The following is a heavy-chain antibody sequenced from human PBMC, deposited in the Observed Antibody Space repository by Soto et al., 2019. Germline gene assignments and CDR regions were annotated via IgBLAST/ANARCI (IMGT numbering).Heavy chain of an antibody. CDR2: ISYDGSNK. Sequence: SLRLSCAASGFTFSSYAMHWVRQAPGKGLEWVAVISYDGSNKYYADSVKGRFTISRDNSKNTLYLQMNSLRAEDTAVYYRARDRRNLVFYYYGTDVWGQGTTVTVSS. D-gene: IGHD1-7*01. CDR1: GFTFSSYA. CDR3: ARDRRNLVFYYYGTDV. V-gene: IGHV3-30-3*01. J-gene: IGHJ6*02.